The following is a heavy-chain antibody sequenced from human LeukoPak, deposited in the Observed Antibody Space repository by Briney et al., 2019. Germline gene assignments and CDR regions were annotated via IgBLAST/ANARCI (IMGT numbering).Heavy chain of an antibody. Sequence: SGPALVEPTQTLTLTCTFSGFSLSTSGMCVSWIRQPPGKALEWLARMDWDDDKYYSTSLKTRLTIFKDTSKNQVVLIMTNMDPVDTATYYCARTRQLHSSSYYYFDYWGQGTLVPVSS. CDR2: MDWDDDK. CDR1: GFSLSTSGMC. J-gene: IGHJ4*02. D-gene: IGHD6-13*01. CDR3: ARTRQLHSSSYYYFDY. V-gene: IGHV2-70*11.